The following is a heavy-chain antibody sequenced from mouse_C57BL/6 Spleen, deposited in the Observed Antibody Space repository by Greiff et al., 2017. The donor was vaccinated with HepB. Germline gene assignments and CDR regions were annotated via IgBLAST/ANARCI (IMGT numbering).Heavy chain of an antibody. D-gene: IGHD2-14*01. Sequence: DVQLQESVAELVRPGASAKLSCTASGFTIKNNYMHWVKQRPEQGLEWIGRIDPANGNTQYAPKFQGKATLTADTSSNTYYLQLSSLTSEDTAIYYCATEYDGGFAYWGQGTLVTVSS. V-gene: IGHV14-3*01. CDR3: ATEYDGGFAY. CDR1: GFTIKNNY. J-gene: IGHJ3*01. CDR2: IDPANGNT.